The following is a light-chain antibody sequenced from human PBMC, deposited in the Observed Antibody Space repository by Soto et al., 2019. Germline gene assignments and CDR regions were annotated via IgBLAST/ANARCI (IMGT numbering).Light chain of an antibody. V-gene: IGLV2-23*02. Sequence: QSALTQPASVSGALGQAITISCAGRSSDVGGYNLVSWYQQHPGKAPKLMIYEVTKRPSGVSNRFSASKSGDTASLTISGLQAEDEADYYCCSYAGTSSYAFGTGTKVTVL. CDR2: EVT. CDR1: SSDVGGYNL. CDR3: CSYAGTSSYA. J-gene: IGLJ1*01.